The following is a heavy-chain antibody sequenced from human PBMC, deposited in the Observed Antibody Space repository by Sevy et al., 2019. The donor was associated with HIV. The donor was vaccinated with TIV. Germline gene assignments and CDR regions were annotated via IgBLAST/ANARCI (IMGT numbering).Heavy chain of an antibody. CDR3: ARDGPDPRYCSGGSCSSGLK. D-gene: IGHD2-15*01. J-gene: IGHJ4*02. V-gene: IGHV3-30-3*01. Sequence: GGSLRLSCAASGFTFSSYAMHWVRQAPGKGLEWVAVISYDGSNKYYADSVKGRFTISRDNSKNTLYLQMNSLRVEDTAVYYCARDGPDPRYCSGGSCSSGLKWGQGTLVTVSS. CDR2: ISYDGSNK. CDR1: GFTFSSYA.